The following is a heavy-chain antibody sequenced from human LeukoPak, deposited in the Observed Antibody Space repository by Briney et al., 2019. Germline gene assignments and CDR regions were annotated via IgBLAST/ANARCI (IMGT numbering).Heavy chain of an antibody. D-gene: IGHD3-22*01. Sequence: SETLSLTCTVSGGSISSGGYYWSWIRQPPGKGLEWIGEMYLSGTTHSNPSVKSRVTISIDKSKNQFFLNLSSVTAADTAVYYCAGVVGRYSSGLYYYYFDYWGQGTLVTVSS. CDR2: MYLSGTT. J-gene: IGHJ4*02. V-gene: IGHV4-39*07. CDR1: GGSISSGGYY. CDR3: AGVVGRYSSGLYYYYFDY.